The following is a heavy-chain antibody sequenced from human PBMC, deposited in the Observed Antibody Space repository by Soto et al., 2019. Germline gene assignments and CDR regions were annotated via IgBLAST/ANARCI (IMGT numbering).Heavy chain of an antibody. CDR3: ARDDGGYCSGGSCRDYYYYYGMDV. J-gene: IGHJ6*02. D-gene: IGHD2-15*01. V-gene: IGHV1-69*01. CDR1: GGTFSSYA. Sequence: QVQLVQSGAEVKKPGSSVKVSCKASGGTFSSYAISWVRQAPGQGLEWMGGIIPIFGTANYAQKFQGRVTITADESTSTAYMELSSPRSEDTAVYYCARDDGGYCSGGSCRDYYYYYGMDVWGQGTTVTVSS. CDR2: IIPIFGTA.